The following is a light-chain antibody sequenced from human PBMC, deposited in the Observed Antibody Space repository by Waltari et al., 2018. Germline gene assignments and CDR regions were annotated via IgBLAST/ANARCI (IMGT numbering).Light chain of an antibody. CDR2: RND. Sequence: QSVLTQPPSASGTPGQRVTISCSGRASNSGGNVVHCNQQFPGKAPKLVIYRNDQRPSGVPDRFSGSKSGTSASLAISGLQSEDEADYYCAAWDDSPNGHWVFGGGTKVTVL. V-gene: IGLV1-44*01. J-gene: IGLJ3*02. CDR3: AAWDDSPNGHWV. CDR1: ASNSGGNV.